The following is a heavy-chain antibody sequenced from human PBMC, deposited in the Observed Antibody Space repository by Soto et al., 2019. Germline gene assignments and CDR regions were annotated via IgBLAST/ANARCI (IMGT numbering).Heavy chain of an antibody. D-gene: IGHD1-26*01. V-gene: IGHV2-5*02. CDR3: ARRGTRRIVGAVDY. CDR2: IYWDDDK. CDR1: GFSLSTSGVG. J-gene: IGHJ4*02. Sequence: QITLKESGPTLVKPTQTLTLTCTFSGFSLSTSGVGVGWIRQPPGKALEWLALIYWDDDKRYSPSLKSRLTITKDTSKNQVVLTMTNMDPVDTATYYCARRGTRRIVGAVDYWGQGTLVTVSS.